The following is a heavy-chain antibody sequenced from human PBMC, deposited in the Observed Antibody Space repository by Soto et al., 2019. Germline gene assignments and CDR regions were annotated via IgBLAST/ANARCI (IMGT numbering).Heavy chain of an antibody. CDR3: KAEYTDSSAPVDQTSYLDY. CDR1: GFTFYDFT. J-gene: IGHJ4*02. D-gene: IGHD6-6*01. Sequence: PGGSLILSCAASGFTFYDFTMHWVRQVPGKALEWVSLISWDGTITHYADSVAGRFTISRDNSENSLSLQMNNLRTEDSALYFCKAEYTDSSAPVDQTSYLDYWGQGTLVTVSS. V-gene: IGHV3-43*01. CDR2: ISWDGTIT.